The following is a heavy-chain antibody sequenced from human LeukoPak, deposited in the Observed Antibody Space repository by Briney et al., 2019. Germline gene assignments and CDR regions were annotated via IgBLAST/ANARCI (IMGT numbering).Heavy chain of an antibody. Sequence: SETLSLTCAVYSGSFSGYYWSWIRQPPGKGLEWIGEISHSGSTNYNPSLKSRVTISVDTSKNQFSLKLSSVTAADTAVYYCARRVSDYYYYYYMDVWGKGTTVTVSS. J-gene: IGHJ6*03. CDR3: ARRVSDYYYYYYMDV. CDR1: SGSFSGYY. V-gene: IGHV4-34*01. CDR2: ISHSGST. D-gene: IGHD6-25*01.